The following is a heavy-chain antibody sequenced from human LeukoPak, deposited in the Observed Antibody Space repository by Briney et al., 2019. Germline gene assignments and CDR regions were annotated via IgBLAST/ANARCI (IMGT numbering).Heavy chain of an antibody. CDR3: AQDPTPGHLDAFDL. CDR2: ISLSGGST. V-gene: IGHV3-23*01. CDR1: GFTFSSYA. Sequence: GGSLSLSCAVSGFTFSSYAMSWVRQPPGKGREGVSAISLSGGSTYYADSVEGRFTISRDNSKNTLYLEMHSLRAEDTAVYYCAQDPTPGHLDAFDLWGQGPMVTVPS. J-gene: IGHJ3*01.